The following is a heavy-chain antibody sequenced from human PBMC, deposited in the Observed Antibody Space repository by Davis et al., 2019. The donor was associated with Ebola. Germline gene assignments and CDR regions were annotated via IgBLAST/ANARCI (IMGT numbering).Heavy chain of an antibody. CDR1: GFTFSSYS. J-gene: IGHJ6*02. Sequence: PAGSLTLSCAASGFTFSSYSMNWVRQPPGKGLEWVSSISSSSSYISYADSVKGRFTISRDTAKNSLYLQMNSLTAEDTAVYYCARDRETYYDVWSGYHKSLGMDVWGQGTTVTVSS. CDR2: ISSSSSYI. D-gene: IGHD3-3*01. CDR3: ARDRETYYDVWSGYHKSLGMDV. V-gene: IGHV3-21*01.